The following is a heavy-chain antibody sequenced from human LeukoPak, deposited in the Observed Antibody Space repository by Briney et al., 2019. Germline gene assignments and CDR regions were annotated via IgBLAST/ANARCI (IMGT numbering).Heavy chain of an antibody. CDR1: GFTFSSYA. J-gene: IGHJ4*02. CDR2: ISSNGGST. V-gene: IGHV3-64*01. Sequence: GGSLRLSCAASGFTFSSYAMHWVRQAPGKGLEYVSAISSNGGSTYYANSVKGRFTISRDNAKNTLYLQMNSLRAEDTAVYYCARAKYCGGDCLRYYFDYWGQGTLVTVSS. D-gene: IGHD2-21*02. CDR3: ARAKYCGGDCLRYYFDY.